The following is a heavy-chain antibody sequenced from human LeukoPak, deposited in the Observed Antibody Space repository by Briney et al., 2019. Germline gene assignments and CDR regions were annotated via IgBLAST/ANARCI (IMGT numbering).Heavy chain of an antibody. CDR1: GGTFSSYA. J-gene: IGHJ4*02. CDR3: ARGAGESLYFDY. CDR2: IIPIFGTA. V-gene: IGHV1-69*05. D-gene: IGHD7-27*01. Sequence: SVKVSCKASGGTFSSYAISWVRQAPGQGLEWMGGIIPIFGTANYAQKFQGRVTITTDESTSTAYMELSSLRSEDTAVYYCARGAGESLYFDYWGQGTLVTVSS.